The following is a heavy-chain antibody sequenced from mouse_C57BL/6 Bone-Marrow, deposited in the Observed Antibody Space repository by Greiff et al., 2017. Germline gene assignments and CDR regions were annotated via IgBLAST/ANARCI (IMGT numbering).Heavy chain of an antibody. V-gene: IGHV5-9-1*02. CDR2: ISSGGDYI. CDR3: TSDYYCGSSPFAY. J-gene: IGHJ3*01. Sequence: EVQVVESGAGLVKPGGSLKLSCAASGFTFSSYAMYWVRQTPEKRLEWVAYISSGGDYIYYEDTVKGRFTITRDNARNTRYLQMSSLKSAVTAMYYCTSDYYCGSSPFAYWGQGKLVTVSA. CDR1: GFTFSSYA. D-gene: IGHD1-1*01.